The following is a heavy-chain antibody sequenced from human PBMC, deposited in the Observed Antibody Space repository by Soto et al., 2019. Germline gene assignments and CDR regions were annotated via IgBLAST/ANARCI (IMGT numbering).Heavy chain of an antibody. D-gene: IGHD1-26*01. Sequence: GASVKVSCKASGYTFTCYYMHWVRQAPGQGLEWMGWINPNSGGTNYAQKFQGWVTMTRDTSISTAYMELSRLRSDDTAVYYCARDIVGGRLDAFDIWGQGTMVTVSS. CDR1: GYTFTCYY. CDR3: ARDIVGGRLDAFDI. CDR2: INPNSGGT. V-gene: IGHV1-2*04. J-gene: IGHJ3*02.